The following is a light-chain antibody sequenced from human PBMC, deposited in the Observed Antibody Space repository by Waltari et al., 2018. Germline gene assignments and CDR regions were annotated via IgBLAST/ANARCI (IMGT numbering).Light chain of an antibody. V-gene: IGLV2-11*01. Sequence: QSALTQPRSVSGSPGQSVTISCTGPSSAVGGYNYVSWYQQHPGKAPKLMIYYVSNRPSGVPDRFSGSKSGNTASLTISGLQAEDEADYYCCSYAGSYVFGTGTKVTVL. J-gene: IGLJ1*01. CDR2: YVS. CDR1: SSAVGGYNY. CDR3: CSYAGSYV.